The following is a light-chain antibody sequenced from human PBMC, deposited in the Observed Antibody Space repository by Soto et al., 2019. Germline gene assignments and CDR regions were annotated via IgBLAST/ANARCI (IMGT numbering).Light chain of an antibody. J-gene: IGKJ1*01. CDR3: QQVYRMPPT. V-gene: IGKV1-39*01. CDR2: ATS. CDR1: QTVAKS. Sequence: DTQMTQSPSSLPASVGGRVTITCRASQTVAKSLNWYQQKPGKAPDLLIYATSHLHSEVPSRFSGSGSGTDFTLTINSLQPEDFDTYYYQQVYRMPPTFGQGTKVDIK.